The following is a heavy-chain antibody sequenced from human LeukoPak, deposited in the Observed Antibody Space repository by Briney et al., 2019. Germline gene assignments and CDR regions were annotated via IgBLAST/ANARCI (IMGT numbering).Heavy chain of an antibody. V-gene: IGHV3-48*01. CDR1: GFTFSSYS. Sequence: GGSLRLSCAASGFTFSSYSMNWVRQARGKGLEWVSYISSSSSTIYYADSVKGRFTISRDNAKNSLYLQMNSLRAEDTAVYYCASPTIAARSDWFDPWGQGTLVTVSS. CDR2: ISSSSSTI. J-gene: IGHJ5*02. D-gene: IGHD6-6*01. CDR3: ASPTIAARSDWFDP.